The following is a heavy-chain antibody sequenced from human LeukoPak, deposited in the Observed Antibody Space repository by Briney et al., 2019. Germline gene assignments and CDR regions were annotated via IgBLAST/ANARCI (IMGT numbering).Heavy chain of an antibody. CDR1: GFTFSSYS. CDR3: ARDRAAAGIFDY. D-gene: IGHD6-13*01. V-gene: IGHV3-21*01. Sequence: GGSLRLSCAASGFTFSSYSMNWVRHAPGKGLEWVSSISSSSSYIYYADSVKGRFTISRDNAKNSLYLQMSSLRAEDTAVYYCARDRAAAGIFDYWGQGTLVTVSS. CDR2: ISSSSSYI. J-gene: IGHJ4*02.